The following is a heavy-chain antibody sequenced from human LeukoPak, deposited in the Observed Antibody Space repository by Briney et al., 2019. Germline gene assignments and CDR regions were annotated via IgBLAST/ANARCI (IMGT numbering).Heavy chain of an antibody. D-gene: IGHD3-10*01. CDR2: FYPEDGET. J-gene: IGHJ4*02. CDR1: GYTLTELS. CDR3: ATSYGSGSYYLDY. V-gene: IGHV1-24*01. Sequence: ASVKVSCKVSGYTLTELSMHWVRQAPGKGLEWMGGFYPEDGETIYAQKFQGRVTMTEDTSTDTAYMELSSLRSEDTAVYCCATSYGSGSYYLDYWGQGTLVTVSS.